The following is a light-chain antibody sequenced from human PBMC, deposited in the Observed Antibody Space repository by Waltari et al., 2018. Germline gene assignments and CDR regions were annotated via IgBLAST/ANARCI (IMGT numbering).Light chain of an antibody. CDR3: CSYAAGNAWV. V-gene: IGLV2-23*02. Sequence: QSALTQPASVSGSPGQSITISCTGTSSDVGNYNLVSWYQQHPGKVPKLMIFEVLKRPLGVSNRVSASKSGNTASLTISGLQAEDEADYYCCSYAAGNAWVFGGGTKLTVL. CDR2: EVL. J-gene: IGLJ3*02. CDR1: SSDVGNYNL.